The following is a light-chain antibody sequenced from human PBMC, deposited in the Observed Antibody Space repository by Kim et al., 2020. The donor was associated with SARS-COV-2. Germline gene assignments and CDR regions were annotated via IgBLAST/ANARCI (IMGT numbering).Light chain of an antibody. CDR2: GAS. Sequence: SLPPGERPTLSFRASQSISSSVAGYRQNPGQAPRVLIYGASARATGVPARFSGSGSGTEFTLTISNLQSEDFAVYYCQQYAYWRAFGQGTRLEIK. CDR3: QQYAYWRA. J-gene: IGKJ5*01. CDR1: QSISSS. V-gene: IGKV3-15*01.